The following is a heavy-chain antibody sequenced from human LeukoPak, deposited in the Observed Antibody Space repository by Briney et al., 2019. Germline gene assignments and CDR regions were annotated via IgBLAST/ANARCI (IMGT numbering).Heavy chain of an antibody. CDR2: ISSSSSYI. D-gene: IGHD3-22*01. V-gene: IGHV3-21*01. J-gene: IGHJ4*02. CDR3: ARDSSGYPSSFDY. CDR1: GFTFSSYS. Sequence: KPGGSLRLSCAASGFTFSSYSMNWVRQAPGKGLEWVSSISSSSSYIYYADSVKGRFTISRDNAKNSLYLQMNSLRAEDTAVYYCARDSSGYPSSFDYWGQGTLATVSS.